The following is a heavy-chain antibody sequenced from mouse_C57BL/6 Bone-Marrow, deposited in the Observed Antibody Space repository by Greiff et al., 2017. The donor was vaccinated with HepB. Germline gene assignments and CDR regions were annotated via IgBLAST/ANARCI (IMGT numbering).Heavy chain of an antibody. CDR1: GYTFTSYG. CDR2: IYPRSGNT. J-gene: IGHJ3*01. Sequence: QVQLKESGAELARPGASVKLSCKASGYTFTSYGISWVKQSTGQGLEWIGEIYPRSGNTYYNEKFKGKATLTADKSSSTAYMELRSLTSEDSAVYFCARRLDSSGYPAWFAYWGQGTLVTVSA. CDR3: ARRLDSSGYPAWFAY. D-gene: IGHD3-2*02. V-gene: IGHV1-81*01.